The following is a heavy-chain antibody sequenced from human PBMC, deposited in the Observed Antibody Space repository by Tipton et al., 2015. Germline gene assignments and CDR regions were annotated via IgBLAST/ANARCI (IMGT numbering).Heavy chain of an antibody. D-gene: IGHD1-26*01. CDR3: ARGYSRGGIDP. Sequence: TLSLTCSVSGVSITSGGHYWSWIRQRPGKGLEWIGYIYYSGSTYYNPSLKSRLLISGDMSKNQFSLRLSSVTAADTAVYYCARGYSRGGIDPWGQGTLVTVSS. CDR2: IYYSGST. V-gene: IGHV4-31*03. J-gene: IGHJ5*02. CDR1: GVSITSGGHY.